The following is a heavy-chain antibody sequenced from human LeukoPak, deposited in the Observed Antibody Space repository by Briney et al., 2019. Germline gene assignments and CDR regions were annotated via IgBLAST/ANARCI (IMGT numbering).Heavy chain of an antibody. Sequence: ASVKVSCKASGYTFTCYDMHWVREAPGQGREGMGGINPNSGGTNDAQKFQGRVTMTSDTSISTAYMELSRLRSDDTAVYYCARSSITMVRGVISYWGQGTLVTVSS. CDR1: GYTFTCYD. J-gene: IGHJ4*02. V-gene: IGHV1-2*02. D-gene: IGHD3-10*01. CDR3: ARSSITMVRGVISY. CDR2: INPNSGGT.